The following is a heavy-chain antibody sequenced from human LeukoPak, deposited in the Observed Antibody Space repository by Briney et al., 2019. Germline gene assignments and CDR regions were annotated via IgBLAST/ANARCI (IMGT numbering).Heavy chain of an antibody. Sequence: PGGSLRLSCAASGFTFDDYAMHWVRQAPGKGLEWVSGISWNSGSIGYADSVKGRFTISRDNAKNSLYLQMNSLRAEDTALYHCAKGLPPPCGDYPHDAFDIWGQGTMVTVSS. CDR1: GFTFDDYA. D-gene: IGHD4-17*01. J-gene: IGHJ3*02. CDR2: ISWNSGSI. CDR3: AKGLPPPCGDYPHDAFDI. V-gene: IGHV3-9*01.